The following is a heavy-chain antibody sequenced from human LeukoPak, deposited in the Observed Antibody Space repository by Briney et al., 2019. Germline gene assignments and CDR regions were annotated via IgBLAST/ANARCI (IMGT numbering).Heavy chain of an antibody. V-gene: IGHV4-59*12. J-gene: IGHJ3*02. CDR3: ASPYYDFWSGYPPGAFDI. CDR2: IYYSGST. CDR1: GGSISSYY. D-gene: IGHD3-3*01. Sequence: SETLSLTCTVSGGSISSYYWSWIRQPPGKGLEWVGYIYYSGSTNCNPSLKSRVTMSVDTSKNPFSLKLSSVTAADTAVYYCASPYYDFWSGYPPGAFDIWGQGTMVTVSS.